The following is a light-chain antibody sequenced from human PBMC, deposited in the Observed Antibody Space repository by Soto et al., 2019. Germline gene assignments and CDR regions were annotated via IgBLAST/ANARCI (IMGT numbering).Light chain of an antibody. CDR2: HAS. CDR1: QTIGVW. CDR3: QQYNTSPWT. V-gene: IGKV1-5*03. Sequence: DIEMTQSPSTLSASVGDRVTISCRASQTIGVWLAWYQQKPGQAPQVLIYHASTLQSGIPSRFSGSGSGTEFTLTISSLQSEDFATYYCQQYNTSPWTFGQGTKVEIK. J-gene: IGKJ1*01.